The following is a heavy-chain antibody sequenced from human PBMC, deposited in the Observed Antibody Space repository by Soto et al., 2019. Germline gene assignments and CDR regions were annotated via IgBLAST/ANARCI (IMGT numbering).Heavy chain of an antibody. CDR2: IYYSGST. CDR1: GGSIISTIYY. CDR3: ARPPTASLDAFEI. J-gene: IGHJ3*02. V-gene: IGHV4-39*01. Sequence: SETLSLTCTVSGGSIISTIYYWGWIRQPPGKGLEWIGSIYYSGSTYYNPPLKSRVTISVDTSKNQFSLSLNSVTAADTAVYYCARPPTASLDAFEIWGQGTMVTVSS.